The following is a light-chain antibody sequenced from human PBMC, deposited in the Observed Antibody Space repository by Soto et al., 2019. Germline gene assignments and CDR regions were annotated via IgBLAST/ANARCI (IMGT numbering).Light chain of an antibody. CDR1: QTVSSSY. CDR2: DTF. Sequence: EIVLTQSPGTLSLSPGERVTLSCRASQTVSSSYFGWFQQRPGQAPRLLIYDTFHRATGIPDRFSASGSGTDFTLTISRLQPEDFAVYYCHQDSGPPYTFGQGTKLEI. J-gene: IGKJ2*01. V-gene: IGKV3-20*01. CDR3: HQDSGPPYT.